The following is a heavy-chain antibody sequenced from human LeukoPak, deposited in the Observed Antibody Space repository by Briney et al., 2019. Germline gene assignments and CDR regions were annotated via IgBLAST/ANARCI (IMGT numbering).Heavy chain of an antibody. V-gene: IGHV4-4*07. CDR3: ARSKRWEVAYQYDY. CDR1: GGSISSYY. Sequence: PSETLSLTCTVSGGSISSYYWSWIRQPAGKGLEWIGRIYTSGSTNYNPSLKSRVTMSVDTSKNQFSLKLSSVTAADTAVYYCARSKRWEVAYQYDYWGQGTLVTVSS. D-gene: IGHD1-26*01. J-gene: IGHJ4*02. CDR2: IYTSGST.